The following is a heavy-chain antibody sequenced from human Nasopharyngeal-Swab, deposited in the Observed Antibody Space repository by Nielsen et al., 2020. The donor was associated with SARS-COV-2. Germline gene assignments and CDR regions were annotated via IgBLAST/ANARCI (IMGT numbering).Heavy chain of an antibody. Sequence: SVKVSCKASGYTFTSYYMHWVRQAPGQGLEWMGIINPSGGSTSYAQKFQGRVTMTRDTSTSTVYMELSSLRSEDTAVYYCARLTVSTPRGYSYGHDYWGQGTLVTVSS. CDR2: INPSGGST. D-gene: IGHD5-18*01. CDR3: ARLTVSTPRGYSYGHDY. V-gene: IGHV1-46*01. J-gene: IGHJ4*02. CDR1: GYTFTSYY.